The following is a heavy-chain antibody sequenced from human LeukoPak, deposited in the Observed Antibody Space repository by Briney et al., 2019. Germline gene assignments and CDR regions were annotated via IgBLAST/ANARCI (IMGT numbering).Heavy chain of an antibody. J-gene: IGHJ4*02. V-gene: IGHV4-34*01. Sequence: NPSETLSLTCAVYGGSFSGYYWSWIRQPPGKGLEWIGEINHSGSTSYNPSLKSRVTISVDTSKNQFSLKLSSVTAADTAVYYCARYTTYYYDSSGYTLFDYWGQGTLVTVSS. CDR1: GGSFSGYY. CDR3: ARYTTYYYDSSGYTLFDY. CDR2: INHSGST. D-gene: IGHD3-22*01.